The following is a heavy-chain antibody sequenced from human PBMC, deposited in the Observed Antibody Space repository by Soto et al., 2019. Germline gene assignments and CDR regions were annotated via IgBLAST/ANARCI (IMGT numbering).Heavy chain of an antibody. CDR2: IYYSGST. Sequence: NPSETLSLTCTVSGGSISSYYWSWIRQPPGKGLEWIGYIYYSGSTNYNPSLKSRVTISVDTSKNQFSLKLSSVTAADTAVYYCARDRDYYYGMDVWGQGTTVTVSS. V-gene: IGHV4-59*01. CDR1: GGSISSYY. J-gene: IGHJ6*02. CDR3: ARDRDYYYGMDV.